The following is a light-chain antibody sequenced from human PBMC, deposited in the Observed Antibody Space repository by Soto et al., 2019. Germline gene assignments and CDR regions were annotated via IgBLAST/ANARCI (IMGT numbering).Light chain of an antibody. J-gene: IGKJ1*01. Sequence: DIHMTQSPSSLSASVGDRVTIACRASQSISSSLNWYQQTPGKAPQLLIYAASSLHSGVPSRFSGSGSGTDFTLTISSLQSEDFAVYYCQQYNNWPRTFGQGTKVDIK. CDR3: QQYNNWPRT. V-gene: IGKV1-39*01. CDR1: QSISSS. CDR2: AAS.